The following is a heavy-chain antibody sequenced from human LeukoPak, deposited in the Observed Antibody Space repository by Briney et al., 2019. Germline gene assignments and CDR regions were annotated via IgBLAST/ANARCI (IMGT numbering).Heavy chain of an antibody. D-gene: IGHD6-19*01. CDR3: KMGYSSGWEPYYLDS. V-gene: IGHV4-61*02. CDR2: IYASGTT. J-gene: IGHJ4*02. CDR1: GDSISTGSYY. Sequence: SQTQSLTCTVSGDSISTGSYYWSWIRQPAGKGLEWIGRIYASGTTNYNPSLKSRVTISIDTSNNQFSLKLNSVTAADTAVYYCKMGYSSGWEPYYLDSWGQGILVTVSS.